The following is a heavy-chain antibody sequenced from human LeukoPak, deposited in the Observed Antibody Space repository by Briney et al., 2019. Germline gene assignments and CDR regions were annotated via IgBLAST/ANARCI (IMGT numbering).Heavy chain of an antibody. CDR1: GFIFDDSG. D-gene: IGHD3-10*01. V-gene: IGHV3-20*04. Sequence: GGSLRLSCAASGFIFDDSGMSWVRQAPGRGLEWVSGINWNGGSTSYADSVKGRFTISRDNAKNSLYLQMNSLRAEDTAVYYCARDGYYGPWGQGTLVTVSS. J-gene: IGHJ5*02. CDR2: INWNGGST. CDR3: ARDGYYGP.